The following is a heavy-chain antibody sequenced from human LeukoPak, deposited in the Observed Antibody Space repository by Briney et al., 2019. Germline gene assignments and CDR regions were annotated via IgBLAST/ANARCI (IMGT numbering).Heavy chain of an antibody. CDR2: MNPNSGNT. V-gene: IGHV1-8*02. Sequence: ASVKVSCKASGGTFSSYAISWVRQATGQGLEWMGWMNPNSGNTGYAQKFQGRVTMTRNTSISTAYMELSSLRSEDTAVYYCARGVYYGSGTTNNWFDPWGQGTLVTVSS. D-gene: IGHD3-10*01. CDR3: ARGVYYGSGTTNNWFDP. CDR1: GGTFSSYA. J-gene: IGHJ5*02.